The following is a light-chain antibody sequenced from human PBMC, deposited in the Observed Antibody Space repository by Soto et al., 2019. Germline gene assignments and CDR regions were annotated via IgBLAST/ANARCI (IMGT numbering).Light chain of an antibody. CDR1: SSNIGAGYD. CDR3: QSYDSSLSAVV. CDR2: VNS. Sequence: QLVLTQPPSVSGAPGQRVTISCTGRSSNIGAGYDVHWYQQLPGTAPKLLIYVNSNRPSGVPDRFSGSKSGTSASLAITGRQAEDEADYYCQSYDSSLSAVVFGGGTKLTVL. V-gene: IGLV1-40*01. J-gene: IGLJ2*01.